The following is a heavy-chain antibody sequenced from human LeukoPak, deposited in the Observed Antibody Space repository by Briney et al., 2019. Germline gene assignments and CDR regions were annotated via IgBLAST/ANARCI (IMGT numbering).Heavy chain of an antibody. CDR3: ATGRSYSDTAGKDGGDS. Sequence: ASVKVSCKASGYTFTRYDINWVRQATGQGLEWMGWMNPNSGNTGYAPKFQGRVTMTRDTSISTAFMDLSSLRTDDTALYYCATGRSYSDTAGKDGGDSWGQGTLVTVSS. V-gene: IGHV1-8*01. CDR1: GYTFTRYD. CDR2: MNPNSGNT. D-gene: IGHD3-16*01. J-gene: IGHJ4*02.